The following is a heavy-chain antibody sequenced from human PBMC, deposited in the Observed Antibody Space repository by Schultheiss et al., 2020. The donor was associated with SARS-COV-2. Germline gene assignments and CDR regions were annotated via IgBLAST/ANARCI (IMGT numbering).Heavy chain of an antibody. D-gene: IGHD4-17*01. CDR1: GFTVSSNY. J-gene: IGHJ4*02. CDR3: ARDRYGDYEYYFDY. Sequence: GGSLRLSCAASGFTVSSNYMSWVRQAPGKGLEWVSAISGSGGSTYYADSVKGRFTISRDNAKNSLYLQMNSLRDEDTAVYYCARDRYGDYEYYFDYWGQGTLVTVSS. CDR2: ISGSGGST. V-gene: IGHV3-48*02.